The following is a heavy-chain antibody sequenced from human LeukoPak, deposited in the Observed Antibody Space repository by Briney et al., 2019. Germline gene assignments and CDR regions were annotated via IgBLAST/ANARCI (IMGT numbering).Heavy chain of an antibody. V-gene: IGHV1-69*06. CDR3: TRAGIPGYCSTATCSNWFDP. J-gene: IGHJ5*02. Sequence: SVKVSCKDSGGTFSSYSINWVRQAPRQGLEWMGGIIPLFNTPNYAQKFQGRVSITADKSTNTTYMELSSLTSEDTAVYYCTRAGIPGYCSTATCSNWFDPWGQGTLVTVSS. D-gene: IGHD2-15*01. CDR2: IIPLFNTP. CDR1: GGTFSSYS.